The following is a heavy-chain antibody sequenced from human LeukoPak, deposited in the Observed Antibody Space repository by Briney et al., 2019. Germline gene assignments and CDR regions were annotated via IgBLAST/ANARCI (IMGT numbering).Heavy chain of an antibody. CDR1: GFMFSSYA. CDR2: ISGSDGST. Sequence: GGSLRLSCAASGFMFSSYAMSWVRQAPGKGLEWVSGISGSDGSTYYSDSVKGRFTISRDNSKNTLYPQMDSLRAEDTAVYYCAKDSIPRYYYDSSGYSDYWGQGNLVTVSS. J-gene: IGHJ4*02. CDR3: AKDSIPRYYYDSSGYSDY. V-gene: IGHV3-23*01. D-gene: IGHD3-22*01.